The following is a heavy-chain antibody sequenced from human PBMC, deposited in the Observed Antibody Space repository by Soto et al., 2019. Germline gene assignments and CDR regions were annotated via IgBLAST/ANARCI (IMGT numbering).Heavy chain of an antibody. D-gene: IGHD3-10*01. Sequence: QVTLRESGPVLVKPTETLTLTCNVSGFSLTTGRMGVSWIRQPPGKALEWLAHIFSDAERSYSRSLQGRLTVSKVGSGSHVVLTMTNMDPVDTGTYFCVRMNAESYSSYYAMYVWGQGTTVTVSS. CDR3: VRMNAESYSSYYAMYV. V-gene: IGHV2-26*01. CDR2: IFSDAER. CDR1: GFSLTTGRMG. J-gene: IGHJ6*02.